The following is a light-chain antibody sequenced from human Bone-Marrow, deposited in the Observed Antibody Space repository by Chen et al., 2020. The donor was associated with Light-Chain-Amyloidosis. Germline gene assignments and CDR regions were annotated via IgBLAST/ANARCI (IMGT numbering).Light chain of an antibody. Sequence: SYERTQPPSVSVSPGQTARITCTGDKLGDKYACWYQQKPGQSPVLVISQDSKRSSGIHERFAASNSGNTATLTIGGTQARDDADYYCQSWYSSTVVFGGGTKLTVL. CDR1: KLGDKY. V-gene: IGLV3-1*01. J-gene: IGLJ2*01. CDR2: QDS. CDR3: QSWYSSTVV.